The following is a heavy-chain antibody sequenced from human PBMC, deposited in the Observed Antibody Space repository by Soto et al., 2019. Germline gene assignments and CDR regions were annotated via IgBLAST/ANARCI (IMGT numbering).Heavy chain of an antibody. CDR1: GYTFTSYG. CDR3: ARDWRPGMATAVTFPLDY. J-gene: IGHJ4*01. CDR2: ISAYNGNT. Sequence: ASVKVSCKASGYTFTSYGISWVRQAPGQGLEWMGWISAYNGNTNYAQKLQGRVTMTTDTSTSTAYMELRSLRSDDTAVYYCARDWRPGMATAVTFPLDYWRHETLVTVSS. D-gene: IGHD6-13*01. V-gene: IGHV1-18*01.